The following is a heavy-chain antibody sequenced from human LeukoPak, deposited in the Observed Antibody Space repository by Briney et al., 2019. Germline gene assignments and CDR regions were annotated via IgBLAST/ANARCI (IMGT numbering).Heavy chain of an antibody. J-gene: IGHJ5*02. Sequence: GGSLRPSCVASGFTLSSYGMHWVRQAPGKGLEWVAVIWYDDTNKYYADSVKGRFTISRDNSKNTLYLQMNNLRAEDTAVDYCANGGGHSGSEAGNWFDPWGQGTLVTVSS. CDR1: GFTLSSYG. V-gene: IGHV3-33*06. CDR2: IWYDDTNK. D-gene: IGHD1-26*01. CDR3: ANGGGHSGSEAGNWFDP.